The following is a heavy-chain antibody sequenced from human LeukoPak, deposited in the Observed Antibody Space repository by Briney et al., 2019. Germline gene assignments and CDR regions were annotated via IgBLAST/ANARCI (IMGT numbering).Heavy chain of an antibody. CDR2: MNPNSGNT. V-gene: IGHV1-8*01. J-gene: IGHJ5*02. Sequence: ASVKVSCKASGYTFTSYDINWVRQASGQGLEWMGWMNPNSGNTGYAQKFQGRVTMTRNTSISTAYMELSSPRSEDTAVYYCARRLWFGEFDPWGQGTLVTVSS. D-gene: IGHD3-10*01. CDR1: GYTFTSYD. CDR3: ARRLWFGEFDP.